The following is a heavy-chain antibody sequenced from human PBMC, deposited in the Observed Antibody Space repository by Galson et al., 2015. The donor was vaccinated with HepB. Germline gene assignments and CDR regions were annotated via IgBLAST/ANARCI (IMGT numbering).Heavy chain of an antibody. CDR1: GGSFSGYY. V-gene: IGHV4-34*01. CDR3: ANPTPSDDAFDI. J-gene: IGHJ3*02. CDR2: INHSGST. Sequence: SETLSLTCAVYGGSFSGYYWSWIRQPPGKGLEWIGEINHSGSTNYNPSLKSRVTISVDTSKNQFSLKLSSVTAADTAVYYCANPTPSDDAFDIWGQGTMVTVSS.